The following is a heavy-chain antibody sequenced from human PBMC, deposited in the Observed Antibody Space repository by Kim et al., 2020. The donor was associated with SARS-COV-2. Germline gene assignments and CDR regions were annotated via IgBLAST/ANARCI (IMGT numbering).Heavy chain of an antibody. J-gene: IGHJ6*02. CDR3: ARKFRTKGDYYGMDV. Sequence: SETLSLTCAVSGDSISTSNWWSWVRQPPGKGLEWIGEIFHSGTTNFKPSLKSRVTISVDKSKNQFSLRMYSVTAADTAVYYCARKFRTKGDYYGMDVWGQGTTVIVSS. V-gene: IGHV4-4*02. CDR2: IFHSGTT. CDR1: GDSISTSNW. D-gene: IGHD2-8*01.